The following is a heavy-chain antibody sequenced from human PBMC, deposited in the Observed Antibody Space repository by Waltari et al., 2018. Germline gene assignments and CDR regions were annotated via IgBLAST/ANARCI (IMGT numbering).Heavy chain of an antibody. D-gene: IGHD3-10*01. V-gene: IGHV3-9*01. CDR1: GFTFDDYA. J-gene: IGHJ6*03. CDR3: AKDMGPDYYGSGSPFMDV. CDR2: ISWNSGSI. Sequence: VQLVESGGGLVQPGRSLRLSCAASGFTFDDYAMHWVRQAPGKGLEWVSGISWNSGSIGYADSVKGRFTISRDNAKNSLYLQMNSLRAEDTALYYCAKDMGPDYYGSGSPFMDVWGKGTTVTVSS.